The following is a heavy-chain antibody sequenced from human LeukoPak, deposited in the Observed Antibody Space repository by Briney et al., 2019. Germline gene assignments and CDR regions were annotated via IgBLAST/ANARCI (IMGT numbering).Heavy chain of an antibody. J-gene: IGHJ4*02. D-gene: IGHD6-19*01. CDR1: GGSISSGGYS. CDR2: IYHSGST. V-gene: IGHV4-30-2*01. CDR3: ARAPSLAVARPNYLDY. Sequence: SQTLSLTCAVSGGSISSGGYSWSWIRQPPGKGLEWIGYIYHSGSTYYNPSLKSRVTISVDRSKNQFSLKLSSVTAADTAVYYCARAPSLAVARPNYLDYWGQGTLVTVSS.